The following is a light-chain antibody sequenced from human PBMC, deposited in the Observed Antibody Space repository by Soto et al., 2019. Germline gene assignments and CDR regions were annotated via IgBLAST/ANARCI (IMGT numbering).Light chain of an antibody. V-gene: IGKV3-20*01. Sequence: EIVLTQSPGTLSLSPGERATLSCRASQSVSSLYLAWYQQKPGQAPRLLIYGASSRATGIPDRFSGSGSGTDFTLTISRLEPEDFAVYYCQYYSGSQTCGGGTKVEIK. J-gene: IGKJ4*01. CDR3: QYYSGSQT. CDR1: QSVSSLY. CDR2: GAS.